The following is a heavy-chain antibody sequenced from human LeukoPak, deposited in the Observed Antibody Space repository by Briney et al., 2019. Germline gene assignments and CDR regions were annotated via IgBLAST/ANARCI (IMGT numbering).Heavy chain of an antibody. CDR1: GFSFYDSA. J-gene: IGHJ4*02. D-gene: IGHD3-16*01. V-gene: IGHV3-73*01. CDR2: IKSKLFNSET. Sequence: PGGSLRLSCAASGFSFYDSAIHWVRQVPGKGLEWVGRIKSKLFNSETAYVESAKGRFTIYRDDSKNTVFLEMNNLKVDDTALYYCLRYEETSARFGDSWGQGALVTVSS. CDR3: LRYEETSARFGDS.